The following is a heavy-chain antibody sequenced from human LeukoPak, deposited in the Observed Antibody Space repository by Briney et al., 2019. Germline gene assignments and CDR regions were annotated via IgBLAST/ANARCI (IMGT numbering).Heavy chain of an antibody. D-gene: IGHD6-19*01. CDR3: VKGPRPDITVAHTVED. CDR2: ISSRGDST. Sequence: GGSLILSCAASGFIFSNYAMSWVRQVPGRGLEWVSTISSRGDSTYVADSVKGRFTISRDNSKNSLYLQMNTVRAEDTAVYYCVKGPRPDITVAHTVEDWGQGTLVTVSS. J-gene: IGHJ4*02. CDR1: GFIFSNYA. V-gene: IGHV3-23*01.